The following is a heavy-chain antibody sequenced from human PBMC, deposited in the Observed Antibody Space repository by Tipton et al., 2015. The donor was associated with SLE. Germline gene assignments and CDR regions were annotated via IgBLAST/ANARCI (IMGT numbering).Heavy chain of an antibody. D-gene: IGHD1/OR15-1a*01. J-gene: IGHJ2*01. CDR1: GFTFSNAW. CDR2: IESKTDGGTT. Sequence: VQLVQSGGGLVKPGGSLRLSCAASGFTFSNAWMNWVRQAPGKGLEWVGRIESKTDGGTTDFAAPVKGRFTISRDDSKNTLYLQMNSLKTEDTAVYYCTTDQTWNNDLWGRGTLVTVSS. V-gene: IGHV3-15*04. CDR3: TTDQTWNNDL.